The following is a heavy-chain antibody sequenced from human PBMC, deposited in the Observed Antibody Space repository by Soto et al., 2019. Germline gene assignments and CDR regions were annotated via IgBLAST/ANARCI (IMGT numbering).Heavy chain of an antibody. Sequence: SGPTLVNPTQTLTLTCTFSGFSLSTSGVGVGWIRQPPGEALEWLALIYWNDDKRYSPSLKSRLTITKDTSKNQVVLTMTNMDPVDTATYYCAHSFNDFRSGYYTSWFDPWGDVTQVTVSP. V-gene: IGHV2-5*01. CDR2: IYWNDDK. CDR1: GFSLSTSGVG. D-gene: IGHD3-3*01. J-gene: IGHJ5*02. CDR3: AHSFNDFRSGYYTSWFDP.